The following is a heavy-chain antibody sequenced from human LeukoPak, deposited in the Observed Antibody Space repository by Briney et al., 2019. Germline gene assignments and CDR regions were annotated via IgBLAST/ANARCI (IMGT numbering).Heavy chain of an antibody. CDR2: INHSGST. D-gene: IGHD3-3*01. CDR3: AREERITIFGVARSRRFDP. CDR1: GGSFSGYY. J-gene: IGHJ5*02. Sequence: SETLSLTCAVYGGSFSGYYWSWIRQPPGKGLEWIGEINHSGSTNYNPSLKSRVTISVDTSKNQFSLKLSSVTAADTAVYYCAREERITIFGVARSRRFDPWGQGTLVTVSS. V-gene: IGHV4-34*01.